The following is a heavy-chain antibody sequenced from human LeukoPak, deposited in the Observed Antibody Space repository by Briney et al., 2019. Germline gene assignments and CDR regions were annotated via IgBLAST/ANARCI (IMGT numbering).Heavy chain of an antibody. CDR2: NYHSGST. V-gene: IGHV4-38-2*02. CDR3: AREPTRKDGYEPFDY. Sequence: PSETLSLTCSVSGYSISSGYYWGWIRPPPGKGLEWIGSNYHSGSTYYNPSLKSRVTISVDTSKNQFSLKLSSVTAADTAVYYCAREPTRKDGYEPFDYWGQGTLVTVSS. J-gene: IGHJ4*02. CDR1: GYSISSGYY. D-gene: IGHD5-24*01.